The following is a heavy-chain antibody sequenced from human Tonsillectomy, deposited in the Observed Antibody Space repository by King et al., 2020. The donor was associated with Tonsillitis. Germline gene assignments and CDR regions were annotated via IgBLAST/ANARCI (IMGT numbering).Heavy chain of an antibody. V-gene: IGHV3-9*01. J-gene: IGHJ4*02. Sequence: VQLVESGGGLVQPGRSLRLSCAASGFTFDDYAMHWVRQAPGKGLEWVSGISWNSGSIGYADSVKGRFTISRDNAKNSLYLQMNNLRAEDTALYYCAKDFERGYCSGGSCYSGDYFDYWGQGTLVTVSS. CDR3: AKDFERGYCSGGSCYSGDYFDY. CDR1: GFTFDDYA. CDR2: ISWNSGSI. D-gene: IGHD2-15*01.